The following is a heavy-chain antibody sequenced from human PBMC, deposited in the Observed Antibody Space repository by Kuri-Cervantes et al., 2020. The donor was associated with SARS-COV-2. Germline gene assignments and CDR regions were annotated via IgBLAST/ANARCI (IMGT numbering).Heavy chain of an antibody. J-gene: IGHJ6*02. D-gene: IGHD3-22*01. Sequence: GGSLRLSCKASGYTFTSYGISWVRQAPGQGLEWIGWISAYNGNTNYAQKLQGRVTMTTDTSTSTAYMELRSLRSDDTAVYYCAREGYYDSSGYFGDYVRMDVWGQGTTVTVSS. CDR3: AREGYYDSSGYFGDYVRMDV. V-gene: IGHV1-18*01. CDR1: GYTFTSYG. CDR2: ISAYNGNT.